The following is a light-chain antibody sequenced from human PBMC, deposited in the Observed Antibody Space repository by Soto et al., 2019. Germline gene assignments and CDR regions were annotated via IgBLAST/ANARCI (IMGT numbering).Light chain of an antibody. Sequence: QYVLTQPASVSGSPGQSITISCTGTSSDVGYYNYVSWYQHHPGKAPKLMIYEVSNRPSGVSNRFSGSKSGNTASLTISGLQAEDEADYYCSSYTTSSTQVFGGGTKVTVL. CDR1: SSDVGYYNY. V-gene: IGLV2-14*01. CDR2: EVS. CDR3: SSYTTSSTQV. J-gene: IGLJ3*02.